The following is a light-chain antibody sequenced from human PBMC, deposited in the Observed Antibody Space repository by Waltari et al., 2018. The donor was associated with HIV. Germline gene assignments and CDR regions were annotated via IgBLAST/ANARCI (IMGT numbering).Light chain of an antibody. V-gene: IGLV1-47*01. Sequence: QSVLTQPPSASGAPGQRVTMSCSGSSSNIGGNYVYWYQHLPGSAPKLLISRNNNRPSGFPDRFSGSKSGTSASLAISGLRSEDEADYYCAAWDDSLSGVLFGGGTKLTVL. J-gene: IGLJ3*02. CDR1: SSNIGGNY. CDR2: RNN. CDR3: AAWDDSLSGVL.